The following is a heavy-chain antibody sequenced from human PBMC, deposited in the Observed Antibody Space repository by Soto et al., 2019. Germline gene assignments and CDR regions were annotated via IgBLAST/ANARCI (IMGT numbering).Heavy chain of an antibody. J-gene: IGHJ4*02. CDR1: GFTFRSHW. V-gene: IGHV3-7*04. CDR2: IKQDGSET. Sequence: EVQLVESGGGLVQPGGSLRLSCAASGFTFRSHWMSWVRQAPGKGLEWVANIKQDGSETYYVDSVKGRVTISRDNAKNSLYLKMNRLRAEDTAVYYCARADYYDSSGYYCGNWGQGTLVTVSS. D-gene: IGHD3-22*01. CDR3: ARADYYDSSGYYCGN.